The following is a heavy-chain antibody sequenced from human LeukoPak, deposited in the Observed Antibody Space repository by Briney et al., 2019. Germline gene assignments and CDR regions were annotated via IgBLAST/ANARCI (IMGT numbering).Heavy chain of an antibody. V-gene: IGHV3-30*02. CDR2: IRYDGSNK. J-gene: IGHJ4*02. CDR3: AREGSDYGDYGQFDY. Sequence: GGSLRLSCAASGFTSSSYGMHWVRQAPGKGLEWVAFIRYDGSNKYYADSVKGRFTISRDNSKITLYLQMNSLRVEDTAVYYCAREGSDYGDYGQFDYWGQGTLVPSPQ. D-gene: IGHD4-17*01. CDR1: GFTSSSYG.